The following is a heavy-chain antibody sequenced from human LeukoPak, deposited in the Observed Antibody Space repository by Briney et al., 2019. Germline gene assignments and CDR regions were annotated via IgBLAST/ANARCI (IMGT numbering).Heavy chain of an antibody. CDR1: GVDFSNYW. V-gene: IGHV3-7*01. CDR3: TRDGHTVRGIAGF. D-gene: IGHD3-10*01. J-gene: IGHJ4*02. Sequence: GGSLRLSCAASGVDFSNYWMGWGRHAPGKGPEWVSNIKKDGSEKYYVDSVRGRFTISRDNAGNSLYLQMESLRAEDTAVYYCTRDGHTVRGIAGFWGQGTLVTVSS. CDR2: IKKDGSEK.